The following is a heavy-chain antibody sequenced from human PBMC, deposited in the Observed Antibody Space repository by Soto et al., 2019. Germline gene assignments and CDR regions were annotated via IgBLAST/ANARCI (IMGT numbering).Heavy chain of an antibody. CDR2: IYHSGST. D-gene: IGHD5-12*01. CDR1: GGSISSGGYS. CDR3: AREPKRPRYSGYEATI. V-gene: IGHV4-30-2*01. J-gene: IGHJ3*02. Sequence: QLQLQESGSGLVKPSQTLSLTCAVSGGSISSGGYSWSWIRQPPGKGLEWIGYIYHSGSTYYNPSLKCRVTISVDRSKNQFSLKLSSVTAADTAVYYCAREPKRPRYSGYEATIWGQGTMVTVSS.